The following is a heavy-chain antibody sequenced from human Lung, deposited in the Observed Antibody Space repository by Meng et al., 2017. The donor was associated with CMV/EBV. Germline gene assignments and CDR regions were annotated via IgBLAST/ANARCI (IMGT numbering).Heavy chain of an antibody. V-gene: IGHV1-69*10. CDR2: IIPMLEIT. CDR3: ARGGFWLGHYSLFDP. CDR1: GGPFSNYA. J-gene: IGHJ5*02. D-gene: IGHD3-3*01. Sequence: SVKVSXKASGGPFSNYAVSWVRQAPGQGLEWMGGIIPMLEITNYAQKFQGRVTITAVKSTGTAFMELSSLRSDDTAVYYCARGGFWLGHYSLFDPWGQGXLVTVSS.